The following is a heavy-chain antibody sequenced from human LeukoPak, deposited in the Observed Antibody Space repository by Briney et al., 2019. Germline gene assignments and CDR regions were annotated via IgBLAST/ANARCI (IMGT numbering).Heavy chain of an antibody. CDR3: VRVEGTYFDF. CDR2: ISASGSNI. J-gene: IGHJ4*02. V-gene: IGHV3-48*01. Sequence: GGSLRLSCAASGFPFSSYSMNWVRQAPGKGLEWVSYISASGSNIYYLDSVKGRFTVSRDNAMNSLFLQMDRPRAEDTAVYYCVRVEGTYFDFWGRGTLVTVSS. CDR1: GFPFSSYS. D-gene: IGHD1-1*01.